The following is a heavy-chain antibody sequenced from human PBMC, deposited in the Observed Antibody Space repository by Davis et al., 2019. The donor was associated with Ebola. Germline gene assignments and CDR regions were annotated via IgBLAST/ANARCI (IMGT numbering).Heavy chain of an antibody. V-gene: IGHV4-34*01. D-gene: IGHD3-16*01. CDR2: INHSGST. CDR1: GGSFSGYY. J-gene: IGHJ4*02. CDR3: ARAVITGGQ. Sequence: SETLSLTCAVYGGSFSGYYWSWIRQPPGKGLEWIGEINHSGSTNYNPSLKSRVTISVDTSKNQFSLKLSSVTAADTAVYYCARAVITGGQWGQGTLVTVSS.